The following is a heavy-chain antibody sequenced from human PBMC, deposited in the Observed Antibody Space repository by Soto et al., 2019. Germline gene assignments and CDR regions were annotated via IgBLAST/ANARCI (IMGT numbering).Heavy chain of an antibody. V-gene: IGHV4-34*01. CDR3: ASSPYYYGSGSLDY. D-gene: IGHD3-10*01. CDR1: GGSFSGDY. CDR2: IHHSGST. J-gene: IGHJ4*02. Sequence: SETLSLTCAVYGGSFSGDYWSWSRQPPGKGLEWIGEIHHSGSTNYNPSLESRVTISVDTSKNQFSLKLSSVTAADTAVYYCASSPYYYGSGSLDYWGQGTLVTVSS.